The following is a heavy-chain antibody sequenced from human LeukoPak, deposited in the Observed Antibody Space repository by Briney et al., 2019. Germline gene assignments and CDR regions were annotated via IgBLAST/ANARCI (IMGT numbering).Heavy chain of an antibody. Sequence: GASVKVSCKASGYTFTGYYMHWVRQAPGQGLEWMGWINPNSGGTNYAQKFQGRVTMTRDTSKNQFSLKLSSVTAADTAVYYCARAVAGPFFDYWGQGTLVTVSS. CDR2: INPNSGGT. CDR3: ARAVAGPFFDY. D-gene: IGHD6-19*01. J-gene: IGHJ4*02. V-gene: IGHV1-2*02. CDR1: GYTFTGYY.